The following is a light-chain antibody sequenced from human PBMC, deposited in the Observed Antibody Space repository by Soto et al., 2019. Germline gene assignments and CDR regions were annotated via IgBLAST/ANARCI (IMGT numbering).Light chain of an antibody. CDR1: QSVFSTYNNKNH. Sequence: DIVMTQSPDSLAVSLGERATINCKSSQSVFSTYNNKNHLAWYQQKPGQPPKLLIYWASTRESGVPDRFSDSGTGTDFTLTISSLQAEDVAVYYCQQYYSAPRLLTFGGGTKVEIK. CDR3: QQYYSAPRLLT. J-gene: IGKJ4*01. CDR2: WAS. V-gene: IGKV4-1*01.